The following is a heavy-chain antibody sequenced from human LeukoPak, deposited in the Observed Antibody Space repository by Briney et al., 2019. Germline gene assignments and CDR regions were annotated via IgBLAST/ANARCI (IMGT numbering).Heavy chain of an antibody. CDR2: IYYSGRT. CDR3: ARGGGGYCSGGSCYRYYFDY. CDR1: GGSISSGGYS. V-gene: IGHV4-31*03. J-gene: IGHJ4*02. Sequence: SQTLSLTCSVSGGSISSGGYSWSWIRQHPGKGLEWIGYIYYSGRTNYNPSLKSRVTMSIDTSKDQFSLKLSSVTAADTAVYYCARGGGGYCSGGSCYRYYFDYWGQGTLVTVSS. D-gene: IGHD2-15*01.